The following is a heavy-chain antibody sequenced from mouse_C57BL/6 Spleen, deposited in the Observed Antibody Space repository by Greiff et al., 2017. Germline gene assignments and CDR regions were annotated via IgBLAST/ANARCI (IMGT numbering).Heavy chain of an antibody. J-gene: IGHJ3*01. CDR2: ISYDGSN. V-gene: IGHV3-6*01. CDR3: ARDYDGSNQAWFAY. CDR1: GYSITSGYY. Sequence: EVQLQESGPGLVKPSQSLSLTCSVTGYSITSGYYWNWIRQFPGNKLEWMGYISYDGSNNYNPSLKNRISITRDTSKNQFFLKLNSVTTEDTATYYCARDYDGSNQAWFAYWGQGTLVTVSA. D-gene: IGHD1-1*01.